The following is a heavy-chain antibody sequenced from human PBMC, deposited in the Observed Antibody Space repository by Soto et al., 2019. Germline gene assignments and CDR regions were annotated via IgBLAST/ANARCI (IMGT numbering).Heavy chain of an antibody. V-gene: IGHV1-46*01. CDR3: ARATRGSISTRPDY. CDR2: INPTGGGT. J-gene: IGHJ4*02. D-gene: IGHD6-6*01. Sequence: VKVSCKASGYTFTRHSMHWVRQAPGQGLEWMGMINPTGGGTTYAQKFQGRVTMTRDTSTGIVYMELTSLRPEDTAMYYCARATRGSISTRPDYWGMGTLVTVS. CDR1: GYTFTRHS.